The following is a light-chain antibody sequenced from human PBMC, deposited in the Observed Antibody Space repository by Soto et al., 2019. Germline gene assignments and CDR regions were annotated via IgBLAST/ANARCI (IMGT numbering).Light chain of an antibody. Sequence: EIVMTQSPATLSVSPGERATLSCRASQSLSSNLAWYQQKPGQAPRLLIYGASTRATGIPARFSGSGSGTEFTLPISSLQSEDFAVYYCQQYNNWPTSFTFGPGTKVDIK. V-gene: IGKV3-15*01. CDR2: GAS. J-gene: IGKJ3*01. CDR3: QQYNNWPTSFT. CDR1: QSLSSN.